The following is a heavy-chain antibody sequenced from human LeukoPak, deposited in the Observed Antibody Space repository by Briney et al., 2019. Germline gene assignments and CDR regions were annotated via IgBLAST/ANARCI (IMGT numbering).Heavy chain of an antibody. V-gene: IGHV3-33*06. D-gene: IGHD5-18*01. Sequence: PARSLRLSCAASGFTFSSYCKHWVRQAPGREREWVAGIWYDGGNNYYKDSVKGRFTISIDNSKNKLYLQMTCLRAEDTAVYYCAKELNVHTAMVMKWGEGALVTVSS. CDR1: GFTFSSYC. CDR3: AKELNVHTAMVMK. CDR2: IWYDGGNN. J-gene: IGHJ4*02.